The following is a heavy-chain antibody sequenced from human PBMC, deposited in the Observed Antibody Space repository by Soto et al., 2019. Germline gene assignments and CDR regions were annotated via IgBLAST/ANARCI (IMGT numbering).Heavy chain of an antibody. J-gene: IGHJ3*02. CDR1: GDSVSSNSAA. Sequence: LSLPCAISGDSVSSNSAAWNWIRQSPSRGLEWLGRTYYRSKWYNDYAVSVKSRITINPDTSQNQLSLQLNSVTPEDTAVYYCARERYGDYCRRPFDIWRQGTMVTVSS. CDR2: TYYRSKWYN. D-gene: IGHD4-17*01. V-gene: IGHV6-1*01. CDR3: ARERYGDYCRRPFDI.